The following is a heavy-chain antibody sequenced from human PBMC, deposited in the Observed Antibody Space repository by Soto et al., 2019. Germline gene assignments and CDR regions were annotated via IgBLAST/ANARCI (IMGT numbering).Heavy chain of an antibody. CDR1: GYTFTGYY. V-gene: IGHV1-2*02. J-gene: IGHJ6*02. D-gene: IGHD3-3*02. Sequence: ASVKVSCKASGYTFTGYYMHWVRQAPGQGLEWMGWINPNSGGTNYAQKFQGRVTMTGDTSISTAYMELSRLRSDDTAVSYCARGVTFLELLVYYYYGMDVWGQGTTVTVS. CDR2: INPNSGGT. CDR3: ARGVTFLELLVYYYYGMDV.